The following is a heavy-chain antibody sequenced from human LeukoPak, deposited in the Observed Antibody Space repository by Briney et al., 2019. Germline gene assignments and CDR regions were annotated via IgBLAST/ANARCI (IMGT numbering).Heavy chain of an antibody. Sequence: GGSLRLSCAASGFTFSSYSMNWVRQAPGKGLEWVSSISSGSSYIYYADSVKGRFTISRDNAKNSLYLQMNSLRAEDTAVYYCARATPYGDYGDYWGQGTLVTVSS. CDR2: ISSGSSYI. CDR3: ARATPYGDYGDY. D-gene: IGHD4-17*01. CDR1: GFTFSSYS. V-gene: IGHV3-21*01. J-gene: IGHJ4*02.